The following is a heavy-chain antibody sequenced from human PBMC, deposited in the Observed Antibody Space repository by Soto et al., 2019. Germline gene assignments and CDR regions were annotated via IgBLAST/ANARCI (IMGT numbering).Heavy chain of an antibody. CDR1: GGSISSYY. CDR3: ARRLGDYGIGFFDY. Sequence: PSETLSLTCTVSGGSISSYYWSWIRQPPGKGLEWIGYIYYSGSTNYNPFLKSRVTISVDTSKNQFSLKLSSVTAADTAVYYCARRLGDYGIGFFDYWGQGTLVTVSS. D-gene: IGHD4-17*01. J-gene: IGHJ4*02. CDR2: IYYSGST. V-gene: IGHV4-59*08.